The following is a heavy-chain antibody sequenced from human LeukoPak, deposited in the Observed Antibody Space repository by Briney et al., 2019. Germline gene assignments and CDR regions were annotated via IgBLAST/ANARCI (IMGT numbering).Heavy chain of an antibody. CDR2: ISSSGRGI. CDR1: GFTFSDYE. D-gene: IGHD2-15*01. CDR3: ARGPRDPTEYCSRGTCSPTYGV. V-gene: IGHV3-48*03. J-gene: IGHJ4*02. Sequence: SGGSLRLSCAASGFTFSDYEMNWVRQAPGKGLEWVSYISSSGRGIYYADSVKGRFTISRDNAKNSLYLQMNSLRADDTAIYYCARGPRDPTEYCSRGTCSPTYGVWGQGTLVTVSS.